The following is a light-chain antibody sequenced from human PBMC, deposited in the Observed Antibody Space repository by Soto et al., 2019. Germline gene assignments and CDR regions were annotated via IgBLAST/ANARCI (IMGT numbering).Light chain of an antibody. CDR3: MQALQTPLT. V-gene: IGKV2-28*01. CDR2: LGS. Sequence: DIVLTQSPLSLSVTPGEPASISCRSSQRLVHDNGFYFLNWYLQRPGQSPQLLITLGSSRASGVPDRFSGSASGTDFTLIISGVEAEDVGVYYCMQALQTPLTFGEGPRWRSN. CDR1: QRLVHDNGFYF. J-gene: IGKJ4*01.